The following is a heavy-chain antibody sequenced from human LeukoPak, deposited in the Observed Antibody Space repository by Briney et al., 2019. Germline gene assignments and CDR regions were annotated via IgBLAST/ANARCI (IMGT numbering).Heavy chain of an antibody. Sequence: ASVKVSCKASGYTFTGYYMHWVRQAPGQGLEWMGIINPSGGSTSYAQKFQGRVTMTRDTSTSTVYMELSSLRSEDTAVYYCARDSGYSSGWYRFDYSGYYFDYWGQGTLVTVSS. J-gene: IGHJ4*02. CDR3: ARDSGYSSGWYRFDYSGYYFDY. CDR1: GYTFTGYY. V-gene: IGHV1-46*01. D-gene: IGHD6-19*01. CDR2: INPSGGST.